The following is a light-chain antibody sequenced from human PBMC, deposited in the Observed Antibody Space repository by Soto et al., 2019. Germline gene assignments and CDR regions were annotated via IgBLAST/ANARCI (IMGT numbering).Light chain of an antibody. CDR3: QQYNNWLT. CDR1: QSVSSN. Sequence: EIVMTQSPATLSVSPGERATLSCRASQSVSSNLAWYQQKPGQAPRLLIYGASTRATGIPARFRGSGSGTESTLTISSLQSEDFAVYYCQQYNNWLTFGGGTKVDIK. J-gene: IGKJ4*01. V-gene: IGKV3-15*01. CDR2: GAS.